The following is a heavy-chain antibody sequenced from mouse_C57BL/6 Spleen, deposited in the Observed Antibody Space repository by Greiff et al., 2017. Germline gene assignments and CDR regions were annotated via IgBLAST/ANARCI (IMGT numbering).Heavy chain of an antibody. V-gene: IGHV1-15*01. CDR2: IDPETGGT. J-gene: IGHJ3*01. CDR1: GYTFTDYE. Sequence: QVQLQQSGAELVRPGASVTLSCKASGYTFTDYEMHWVKQTPVHGLEWIGAIDPETGGTAYNQKFKGKAILTADKSSSTAYMELRSLTSEDSAVYYCTREEGWLLRMFAYWGQGTLVTVSA. D-gene: IGHD2-3*01. CDR3: TREEGWLLRMFAY.